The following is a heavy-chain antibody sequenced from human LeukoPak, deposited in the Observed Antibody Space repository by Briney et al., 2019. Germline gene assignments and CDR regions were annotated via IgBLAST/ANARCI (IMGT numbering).Heavy chain of an antibody. D-gene: IGHD2-15*01. CDR1: GFTFSSYG. CDR2: IRYDGTNI. CDR3: TKDKEDFDY. J-gene: IGHJ4*02. Sequence: PGGSLRLSCVASGFTFSSYGMHWVRQAPGKGLEWVSFIRYDGTNIDYADSVKGRFIISRDNSKNTLYLQMNSLRVEDTALYYCTKDKEDFDYWGQGTLVTVSS. V-gene: IGHV3-30*02.